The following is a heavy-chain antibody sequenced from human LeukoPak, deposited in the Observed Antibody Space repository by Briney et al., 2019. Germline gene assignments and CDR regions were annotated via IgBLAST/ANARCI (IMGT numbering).Heavy chain of an antibody. J-gene: IGHJ4*02. CDR1: GFTFSIST. V-gene: IGHV3-48*01. D-gene: IGHD5-18*01. CDR2: ISPGSSTK. CDR3: ARDRIQLWSHDY. Sequence: GSLRLSCVASGFTFSISTMNWVRQAPGKGLEWVSYISPGSSTKYYVDSVKGRFTTSRDNAKNSLYLHMNSLRAEDTAVYYCARDRIQLWSHDYWGQGTLVTVSS.